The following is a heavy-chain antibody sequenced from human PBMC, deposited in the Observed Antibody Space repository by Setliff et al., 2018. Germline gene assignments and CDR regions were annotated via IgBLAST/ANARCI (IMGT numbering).Heavy chain of an antibody. Sequence: GASVKVSCKTSGYNFITLGINWVRQARGQGLEWVGWSSPYSGKTDYAQKFQGRVIMTIDSSTTPAYMELNNLRSDDTAVYFCARGRGPDIVVTIPGDYWGQGTQVTVSS. D-gene: IGHD2-15*01. V-gene: IGHV1-18*01. CDR1: GYNFITLG. CDR3: ARGRGPDIVVTIPGDY. J-gene: IGHJ4*02. CDR2: SSPYSGKT.